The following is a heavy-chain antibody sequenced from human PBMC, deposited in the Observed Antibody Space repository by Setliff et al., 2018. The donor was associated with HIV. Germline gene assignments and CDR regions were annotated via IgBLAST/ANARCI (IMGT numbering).Heavy chain of an antibody. J-gene: IGHJ5*02. V-gene: IGHV3-23*01. Sequence: PGGSLRLSCAASGFTFSSYSMNWVRQAPGKGLEWVSAISGSGSSTYYADSVKGRFTISRDNSKNTLYLQMNSLRAEDTAIYYCAKDAYSSGWYDPWGQGTLVTVSS. CDR3: AKDAYSSGWYDP. CDR1: GFTFSSYS. D-gene: IGHD6-19*01. CDR2: ISGSGSST.